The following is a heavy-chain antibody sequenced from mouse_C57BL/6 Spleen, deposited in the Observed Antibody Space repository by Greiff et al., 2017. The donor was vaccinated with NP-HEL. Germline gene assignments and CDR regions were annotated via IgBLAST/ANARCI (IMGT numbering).Heavy chain of an antibody. CDR2: IDPETGGT. V-gene: IGHV1-15*01. D-gene: IGHD1-1*01. CDR1: GYTFTDYE. Sequence: VKLQQSGAELVRPGASVTLSCKASGYTFTDYEMHWVKQTPVHGLEWIGAIDPETGGTAYNQKFKGKAILTADKSSSTAYMELRSLTSEDSAVYYCTRGPVITTVVDFDYWGQGTTLTVSS. J-gene: IGHJ2*01. CDR3: TRGPVITTVVDFDY.